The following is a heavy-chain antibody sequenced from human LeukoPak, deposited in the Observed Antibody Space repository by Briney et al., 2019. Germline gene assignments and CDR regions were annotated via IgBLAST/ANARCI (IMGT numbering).Heavy chain of an antibody. J-gene: IGHJ3*02. D-gene: IGHD4-23*01. CDR3: ASSTTVVIIDAFDI. V-gene: IGHV3-53*01. Sequence: GGSLRLSCAASGFTVSSNYMSWVRQAPGEGLEWVSVIYSGGSTYYADSVKGRFTISRDNSKNTLYLQMNSLRAEDTAVYYCASSTTVVIIDAFDIWGQGTMVTVSS. CDR2: IYSGGST. CDR1: GFTVSSNY.